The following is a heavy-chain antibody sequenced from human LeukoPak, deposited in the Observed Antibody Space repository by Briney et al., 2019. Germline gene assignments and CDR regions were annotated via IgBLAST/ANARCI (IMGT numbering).Heavy chain of an antibody. CDR3: GRDVGP. D-gene: IGHD2-15*01. CDR1: GFTVSNNY. J-gene: IGHJ5*02. V-gene: IGHV3-53*01. Sequence: GGSPRLSCAASGFTVSNNYMRWVRQAPGKGLEWVALIYSNGVTDYTDSVRGRFSISRDKSKNTMFLQMNRLRAEDTAMYYCGRDVGPWGQGTLVTVSS. CDR2: IYSNGVT.